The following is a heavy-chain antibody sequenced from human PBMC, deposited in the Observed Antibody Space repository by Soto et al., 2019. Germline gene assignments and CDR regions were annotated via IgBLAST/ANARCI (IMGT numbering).Heavy chain of an antibody. CDR2: IDSDGTK. J-gene: IGHJ3*01. D-gene: IGHD1-1*01. CDR1: GFTVSSNY. V-gene: IGHV3-53*04. Sequence: EVQLVESGGGLVQPGGSLRLSCAASGFTVSSNYMSWVRQAPGQGLECLSVIDSDGTKYYADSVKGRFTISRHNSKNTLYLQMDSLRAEDTAVYYCARVRTQGWGQGTMVTVSS. CDR3: ARVRTQG.